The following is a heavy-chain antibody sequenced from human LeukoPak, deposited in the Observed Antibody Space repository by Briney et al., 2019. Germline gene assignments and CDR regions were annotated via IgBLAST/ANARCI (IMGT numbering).Heavy chain of an antibody. CDR3: TRGAGPTHGLYYFDY. V-gene: IGHV6-1*01. Sequence: SQTLSLTCAISGDSVSGKSVAWNWIRQSRSGGLEWLGRTFFRSKWSNEYAVSVRSRIAVTPDTSKNQFSLQLYSVTPEDTAVYYCTRGAGPTHGLYYFDYWGQGTLVTVSS. CDR2: TFFRSKWSN. J-gene: IGHJ4*02. CDR1: GDSVSGKSVA. D-gene: IGHD1-14*01.